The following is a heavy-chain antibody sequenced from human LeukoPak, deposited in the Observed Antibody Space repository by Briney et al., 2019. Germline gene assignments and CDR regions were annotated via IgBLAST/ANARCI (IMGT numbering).Heavy chain of an antibody. CDR1: GGSISSSSYY. CDR3: ARLYYDSSGYYQICYFDY. D-gene: IGHD3-22*01. V-gene: IGHV4-39*01. J-gene: IGHJ4*02. CDR2: IYYSGST. Sequence: SETLSLTCTVSGGSISSSSYYWGWIRQPPGKGLEWIGSIYYSGSTYYNPSLKSRVAISVDTSKNQFSLNLSSVTAADTAVYYCARLYYDSSGYYQICYFDYWGQGTLVTVSS.